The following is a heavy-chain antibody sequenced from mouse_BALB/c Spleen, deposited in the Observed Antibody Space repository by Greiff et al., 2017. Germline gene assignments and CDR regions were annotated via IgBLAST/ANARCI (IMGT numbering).Heavy chain of an antibody. CDR3: ARGGATMITTDWYFDV. CDR1: GYTFTSYT. CDR2: INPSSGYT. V-gene: IGHV1-4*01. D-gene: IGHD2-4*01. Sequence: QVQLQQSGAELARPGASVKMSCKASGYTFTSYTMHWVKQRPGQGLEWIGYINPSSGYTNYNQKFKDKATLTADKSSSTAYMQLSSLTSEDSAVYYCARGGATMITTDWYFDVWGAGTTVTVSS. J-gene: IGHJ1*01.